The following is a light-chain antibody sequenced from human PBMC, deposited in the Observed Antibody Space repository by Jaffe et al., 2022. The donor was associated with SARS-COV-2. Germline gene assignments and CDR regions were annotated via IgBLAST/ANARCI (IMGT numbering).Light chain of an antibody. CDR1: QNSNTY. Sequence: DIQMTQSPSSLSASVGDRVTITCRASQNSNTYLNWYQQKPGRAPKLLIYAASTVESGVPPRFSGSGSGTDFTLTINSLQPEDSATYFCQQTYSIPWTFGQGTKVEIK. CDR2: AAS. J-gene: IGKJ1*01. CDR3: QQTYSIPWT. V-gene: IGKV1-39*01.